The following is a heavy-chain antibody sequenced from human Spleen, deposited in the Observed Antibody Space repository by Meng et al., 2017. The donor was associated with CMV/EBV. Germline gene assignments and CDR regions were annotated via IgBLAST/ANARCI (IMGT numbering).Heavy chain of an antibody. CDR1: GFTFSNYW. V-gene: IGHV3-74*03. CDR2: INSEERTT. D-gene: IGHD3-10*01. Sequence: GGSLRLSCAAFGFTFSNYWMHWARQVPGKGLGWVSRINSEERTTTYADSVKGRFTVSRDNAKNTLFLQMHSLRAEDTAVYCCARGFPYYGSGGALGNWGQGILVTVSS. CDR3: ARGFPYYGSGGALGN. J-gene: IGHJ4*02.